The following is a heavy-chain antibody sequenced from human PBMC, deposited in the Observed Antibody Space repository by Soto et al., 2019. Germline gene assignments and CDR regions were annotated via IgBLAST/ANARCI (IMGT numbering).Heavy chain of an antibody. J-gene: IGHJ2*01. CDR3: AKGRLVPIDATLPYWYFDL. CDR1: GYTFTGYY. D-gene: IGHD2-8*02. Sequence: GASVKVSCKASGYTFTGYYMHWVRQAPGQGLEWMGWINPNSGGTNYAQKFQGWVTMTRDTSISTAYMELSRLRSDDTAVYYCAKGRLVPIDATLPYWYFDLWGRGTLVTVSS. CDR2: INPNSGGT. V-gene: IGHV1-2*04.